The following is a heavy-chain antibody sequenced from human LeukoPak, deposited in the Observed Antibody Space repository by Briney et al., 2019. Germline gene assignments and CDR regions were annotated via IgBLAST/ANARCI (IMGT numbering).Heavy chain of an antibody. D-gene: IGHD5-18*01. CDR2: INPNSGGT. J-gene: IGHJ4*02. CDR1: GYTFTGYY. V-gene: IGHV1-2*02. Sequence: ASVKVSCKASGYTFTGYYMHWVRQAPGQGLEWMGWINPNSGGTNYAQKFQGRGTMTRDTSISTAYMELSRLRSDDTAVYYCARSPSYSLHFDYWGQGTLVTVSS. CDR3: ARSPSYSLHFDY.